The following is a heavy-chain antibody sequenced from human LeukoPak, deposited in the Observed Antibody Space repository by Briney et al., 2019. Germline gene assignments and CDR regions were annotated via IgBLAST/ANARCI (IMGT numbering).Heavy chain of an antibody. J-gene: IGHJ4*02. V-gene: IGHV4-30-2*01. CDR1: GGSISSGGYY. Sequence: SETLSLTCSVSGGSISSGGYYWSWIRQPPGKGLEWVGYIYLSGNTYYNPSLKSRVTISVDRSKNQFSLKLNSVTAADTAVYYCARVGDYALKDWGQGTLVTVSS. CDR3: ARVGDYALKD. D-gene: IGHD3-16*01. CDR2: IYLSGNT.